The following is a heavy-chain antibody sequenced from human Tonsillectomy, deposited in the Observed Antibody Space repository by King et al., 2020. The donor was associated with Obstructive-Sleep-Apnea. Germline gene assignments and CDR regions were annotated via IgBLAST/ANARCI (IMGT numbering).Heavy chain of an antibody. CDR1: GFSLTTSGVR. Sequence: TLKESGPTLVKPTQTLTLTCTFSGFSLTTSGVRVGWIRQPPGGALEWLAIISWNDDKPYSPSLKSRLTITGDTSKNQVVLTMTNMDPVDTATYYCAHRRACSSNFYDWFDPWGQGTLVTVSS. V-gene: IGHV2-5*01. CDR3: AHRRACSSNFYDWFDP. CDR2: ISWNDDK. J-gene: IGHJ5*02. D-gene: IGHD6-13*01.